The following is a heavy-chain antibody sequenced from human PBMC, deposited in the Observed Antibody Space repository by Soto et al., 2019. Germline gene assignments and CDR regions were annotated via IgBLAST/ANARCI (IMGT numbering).Heavy chain of an antibody. J-gene: IGHJ5*02. CDR2: INHSGST. CDR1: GGSFSGYY. CDR3: AKTMAMVRGVKGWFDP. V-gene: IGHV4-34*01. Sequence: QVQLQQWGAGLLKPSETLSLTCAVYGGSFSGYYWSWIRQPPGKGLEWIGEINHSGSTNYNPSLKSRVTISVDTSKNQFSLKPSSVTAADTAVYYCAKTMAMVRGVKGWFDPWGQGTLVTVSS. D-gene: IGHD3-10*01.